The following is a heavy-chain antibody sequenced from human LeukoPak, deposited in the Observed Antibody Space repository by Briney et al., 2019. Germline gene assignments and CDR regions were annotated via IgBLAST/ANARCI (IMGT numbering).Heavy chain of an antibody. D-gene: IGHD3-10*01. J-gene: IGHJ4*02. CDR2: ISGYNGRT. V-gene: IGHV1-18*01. CDR3: ARDIGVSQFDY. CDR1: GYSFTSYG. Sequence: ASVTVSFKTSGYSFTSYGISWVRQAPGQGLEWLGWISGYNGRTDYSQKLQGRVTMTTDTSTSTAYMELRSLTSDDTAMYYCARDIGVSQFDYWGQGTLVAVSS.